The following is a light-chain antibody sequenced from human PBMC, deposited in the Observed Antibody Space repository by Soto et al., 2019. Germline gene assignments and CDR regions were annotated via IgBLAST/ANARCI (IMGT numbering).Light chain of an antibody. Sequence: EIVLTQSPGTLYLSPGERATLSCRASQSVSSSSLAWYQQKPGQAPRLLIYGASSRATGIPDRLSGSGSGTDFTLTISRLEPEDFAVYYCQQYSSSLPMYTFGQGTKLEI. J-gene: IGKJ2*01. CDR2: GAS. CDR1: QSVSSSS. V-gene: IGKV3-20*01. CDR3: QQYSSSLPMYT.